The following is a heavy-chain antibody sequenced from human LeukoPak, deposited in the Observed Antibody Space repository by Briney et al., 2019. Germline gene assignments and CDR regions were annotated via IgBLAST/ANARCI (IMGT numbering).Heavy chain of an antibody. CDR2: IYYSGST. Sequence: SETLSLTCTVSGGSINGFYWGWIRQPPGKGLEWIGDIYYSGSTYYNPSLKSRVTMSVDTSKNHFSLKLSSVTAADTAVYYCARREGYSFGYDYWGQGTLVTVSS. D-gene: IGHD5-18*01. CDR3: ARREGYSFGYDY. J-gene: IGHJ4*02. CDR1: GGSINGFY. V-gene: IGHV4-59*04.